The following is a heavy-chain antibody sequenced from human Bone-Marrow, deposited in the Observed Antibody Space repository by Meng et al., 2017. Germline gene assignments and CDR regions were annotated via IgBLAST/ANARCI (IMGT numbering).Heavy chain of an antibody. D-gene: IGHD3-16*02. V-gene: IGHV3-13*03. CDR2: IGTAGDT. CDR3: ARDDRYVWGSYRSFDY. Sequence: GESLKISCAACGFTFSSYDMHWVRQATGKGLEWVSAIGTAGDTYYPGSVKGQFTISRENAKNSLYLQMNSLRAEDTAVYYCARDDRYVWGSYRSFDYWGQGTLVTVSS. J-gene: IGHJ4*02. CDR1: GFTFSSYD.